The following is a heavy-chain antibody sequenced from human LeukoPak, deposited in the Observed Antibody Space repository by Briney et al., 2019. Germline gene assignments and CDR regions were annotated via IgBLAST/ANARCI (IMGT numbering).Heavy chain of an antibody. J-gene: IGHJ6*01. V-gene: IGHV3-72*01. CDR1: GFTFSDHY. CDR2: IRSKANSYTT. D-gene: IGHD1-1*01. Sequence: GGSLRLSCAASGFTFSDHYMDWVRQAPGKGLEWVCRIRSKANSYTTEYAASVKGRFSISRDESENLVYLQMNSLKTEDTAVYYCARGPSISTTHTAYYYGMDVWGKGPRSPSPQ. CDR3: ARGPSISTTHTAYYYGMDV.